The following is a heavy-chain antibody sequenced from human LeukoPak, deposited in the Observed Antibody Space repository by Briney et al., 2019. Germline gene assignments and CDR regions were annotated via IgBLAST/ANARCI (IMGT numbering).Heavy chain of an antibody. D-gene: IGHD2-15*01. CDR2: INHSGST. CDR3: ASPRYCSGGSCYSRAFDY. V-gene: IGHV4-34*01. CDR1: GGSFSGYY. Sequence: SETLSLTCAVYGGSFSGYYWSWIRQPPGRGLEWIGEINHSGSTNYNPSLKSRVTISVDTSKNQSSLKLSSVTAADTAVYYCASPRYCSGGSCYSRAFDYWGQGTLVTVSS. J-gene: IGHJ4*02.